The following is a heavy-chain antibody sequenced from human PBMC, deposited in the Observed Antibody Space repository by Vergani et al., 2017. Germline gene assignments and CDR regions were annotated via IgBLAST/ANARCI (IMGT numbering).Heavy chain of an antibody. V-gene: IGHV1-46*03. J-gene: IGHJ4*02. Sequence: QVQVVQSGAEVKKSGASVKVSCKTSGYTFSNYYMHWVRQAPGQGLEWMGIINPSGGHTNYAKKFQGRVTMTRDTSTSTVYMELSSLRSEDTAIYYCARGDYGILTGYGYWGQGTLVTVSA. D-gene: IGHD3-9*01. CDR2: INPSGGHT. CDR1: GYTFSNYY. CDR3: ARGDYGILTGYGY.